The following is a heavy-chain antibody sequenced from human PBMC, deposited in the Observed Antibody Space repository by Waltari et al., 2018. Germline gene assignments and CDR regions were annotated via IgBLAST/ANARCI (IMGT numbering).Heavy chain of an antibody. J-gene: IGHJ3*02. CDR2: VDPEDGET. D-gene: IGHD6-13*01. CDR3: ANAAAGRPPDAFDI. CDR1: GYTFTDYY. Sequence: EVQLVQSGAEVKKPGATVKISCKASGYTFTDYYMHWVQQAPGKGLEWMGRVDPEDGETIYAEKFKGRVTITADTSTDTAYMELSSLRSEDTAVYYCANAAAGRPPDAFDIWGQGTMVTVSS. V-gene: IGHV1-69-2*01.